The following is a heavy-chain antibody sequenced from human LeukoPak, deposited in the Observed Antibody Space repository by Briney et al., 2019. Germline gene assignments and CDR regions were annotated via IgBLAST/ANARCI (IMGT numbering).Heavy chain of an antibody. CDR2: IYYSGST. CDR3: ARATYYYDSSGLDDAFDI. Sequence: PSETLSLTCTVSGGSISSSSYYWGWIRQPPGKGLEWIGSIYYSGSTYYNPSLKSRVTISVDTSKNQFSLKLSSVTAADTAVYYCARATYYYDSSGLDDAFDIWGQGTMVTVSS. J-gene: IGHJ3*02. D-gene: IGHD3-22*01. V-gene: IGHV4-39*07. CDR1: GGSISSSSYY.